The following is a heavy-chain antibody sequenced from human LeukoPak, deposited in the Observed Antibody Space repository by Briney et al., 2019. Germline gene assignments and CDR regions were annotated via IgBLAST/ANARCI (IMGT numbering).Heavy chain of an antibody. V-gene: IGHV1-18*04. CDR3: ARRTYYDILTGYPDY. CDR1: GYTFTSYG. CDR2: ISAYNGNT. J-gene: IGHJ4*02. D-gene: IGHD3-9*01. Sequence: ASVKVSCKASGYTFTSYGISWVRQAPGQGLEWMGWISAYNGNTNYAQKLQGRVTMTTDTPTSTAYMELRSLRSDDTAVYYCARRTYYDILTGYPDYWGQGTLVTVSS.